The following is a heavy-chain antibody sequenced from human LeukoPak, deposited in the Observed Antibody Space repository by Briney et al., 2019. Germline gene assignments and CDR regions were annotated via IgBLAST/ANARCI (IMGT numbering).Heavy chain of an antibody. J-gene: IGHJ4*02. CDR3: ARVSSTRRSSGFDY. CDR2: ISSSSSYI. V-gene: IGHV3-21*01. Sequence: GGSLRLSCAASGFTFSSYSMNWARQAPGKGLEWVSSISSSSSYIYYADSVKGRFTISRDNAKNSLYLQMNSLRAEDTAVYYCARVSSTRRSSGFDYWGQGTLVTVSS. CDR1: GFTFSSYS. D-gene: IGHD6-13*01.